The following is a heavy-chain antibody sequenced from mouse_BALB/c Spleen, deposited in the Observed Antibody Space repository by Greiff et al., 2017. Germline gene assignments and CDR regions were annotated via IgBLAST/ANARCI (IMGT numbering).Heavy chain of an antibody. Sequence: VHLVESGPGLVAPSQSLSITCTVSGFSLTSYGVHWVRQPPGKGLEWLGVIWAGGSTNYNSALMSRLSISKDNSKSQVFLKMNSLQTDDTAMYYCAREGSGYDGGTWFAYWGQGTLVTVSA. CDR2: IWAGGST. CDR3: AREGSGYDGGTWFAY. J-gene: IGHJ3*01. V-gene: IGHV2-9*02. CDR1: GFSLTSYG. D-gene: IGHD2-2*01.